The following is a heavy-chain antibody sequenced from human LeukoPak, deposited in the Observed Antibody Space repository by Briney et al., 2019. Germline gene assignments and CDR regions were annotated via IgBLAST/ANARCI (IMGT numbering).Heavy chain of an antibody. Sequence: GESLKISCKGSGYIFATYWIVWVRQMPGKGLEWMGIIYPGDSDTRYSPSFQGQVTISGDKSISTAYLQWSSLKASDTAMYYCARHRIVGATYDAFDIWGQGTMVTVSS. V-gene: IGHV5-51*01. J-gene: IGHJ3*02. CDR2: IYPGDSDT. CDR3: ARHRIVGATYDAFDI. D-gene: IGHD1-26*01. CDR1: GYIFATYW.